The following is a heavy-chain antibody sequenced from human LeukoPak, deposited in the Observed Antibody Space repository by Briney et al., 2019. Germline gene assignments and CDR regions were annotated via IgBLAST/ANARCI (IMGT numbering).Heavy chain of an antibody. CDR2: ISGSGDDT. V-gene: IGHV3-23*01. Sequence: GGPLRLSCAASGFTFTTYAMTWVRQAPGKGLEWVSAISGSGDDTYYADSVRGRFTISRDNSENTLSLQVNSLRAEDTAVYYCARLSGTSGTTSRVLHYWGQGTLVTVSS. D-gene: IGHD1-1*01. CDR3: ARLSGTSGTTSRVLHY. J-gene: IGHJ4*02. CDR1: GFTFTTYA.